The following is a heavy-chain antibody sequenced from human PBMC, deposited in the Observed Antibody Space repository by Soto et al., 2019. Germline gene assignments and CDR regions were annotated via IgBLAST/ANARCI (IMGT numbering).Heavy chain of an antibody. CDR1: GGSISSGGYY. Sequence: TLSVTCPVSGGSISSGGYYWSWIRQHPGKGLEWMGYIYYSGSTYYNPSLKRRVTISVDESKNKSSLKLSSVTAADSAVYYCAIAAYGSGSYLHWGQGTLVTVYS. D-gene: IGHD3-10*01. V-gene: IGHV4-31*03. CDR2: IYYSGST. J-gene: IGHJ4*02. CDR3: AIAAYGSGSYLH.